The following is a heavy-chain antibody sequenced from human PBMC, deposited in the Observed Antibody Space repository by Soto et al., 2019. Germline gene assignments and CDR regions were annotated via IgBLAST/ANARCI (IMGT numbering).Heavy chain of an antibody. CDR1: GGSISSYY. Sequence: PSETLSLTCTVSGGSISSYYWSWIRQPPGKGLEWIGYIYYSGSTNYNPSLKSRVTISVDTSKNQFSLKLSSVTAADTAVYYCARSLRVGSSSSTHIDYWGQGTLVTVSS. D-gene: IGHD6-6*01. CDR3: ARSLRVGSSSSTHIDY. J-gene: IGHJ4*02. CDR2: IYYSGST. V-gene: IGHV4-59*01.